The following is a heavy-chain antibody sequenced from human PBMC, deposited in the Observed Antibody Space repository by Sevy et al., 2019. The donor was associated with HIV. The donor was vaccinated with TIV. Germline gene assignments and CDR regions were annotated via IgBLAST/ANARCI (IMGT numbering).Heavy chain of an antibody. V-gene: IGHV3-23*01. J-gene: IGHJ3*02. CDR3: AKDRYEGSGYYPEGAFDI. Sequence: GWSLRLSCAASGLTFTSYAMNWVRQAPGKGLEWVSTISGSGGSTYYGDSVKGRFTISRDNSKNTLYLQMSSLRAEDTAVYYCAKDRYEGSGYYPEGAFDIWGQGTKVTVSS. CDR1: GLTFTSYA. D-gene: IGHD3-22*01. CDR2: ISGSGGST.